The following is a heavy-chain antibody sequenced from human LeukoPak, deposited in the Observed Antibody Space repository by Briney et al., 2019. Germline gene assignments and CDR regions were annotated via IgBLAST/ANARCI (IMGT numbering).Heavy chain of an antibody. CDR1: GYTFTSYY. J-gene: IGHJ5*02. CDR3: ARAGANYYDSSGYYYA. D-gene: IGHD3-22*01. Sequence: ASVKVSCKASGYTFTSYYMHWVRQAPGQGLEWMGRINPSGGSTSYAQKFQGRVTMTRDTSTSTVYMELSSLRSEDTAVYYCARAGANYYDSSGYYYAWGQGTLVTVSS. V-gene: IGHV1-46*01. CDR2: INPSGGST.